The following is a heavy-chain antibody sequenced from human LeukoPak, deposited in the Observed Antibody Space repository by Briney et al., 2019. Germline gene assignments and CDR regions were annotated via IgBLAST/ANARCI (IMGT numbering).Heavy chain of an antibody. CDR1: GYTFSDYY. Sequence: ASVKVSCKTSGYTFSDYYIHWIRQAPGQGLEWVGWINPNSGDTDYAQKFQGRVTVTRDTSISTAYMELGRLRSDDTAVYYCARGGLRVMVYRLYYMDVWGKGTTVTVSS. CDR3: ARGGLRVMVYRLYYMDV. V-gene: IGHV1-2*02. CDR2: INPNSGDT. J-gene: IGHJ6*03. D-gene: IGHD2-8*01.